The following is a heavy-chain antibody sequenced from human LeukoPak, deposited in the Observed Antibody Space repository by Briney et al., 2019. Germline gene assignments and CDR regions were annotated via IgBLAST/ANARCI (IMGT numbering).Heavy chain of an antibody. CDR1: GGSISSYY. Sequence: SETLSLTCTVSGGSISSYYWSWIRQPPGKGLEWIGYIYYSGSTTYNPSLKSRVTISVDTSKNPFSLQLSSVTAADTAVYYCARHPDYGDYAFDYWGQGTLVTVSS. CDR3: ARHPDYGDYAFDY. V-gene: IGHV4-59*08. CDR2: IYYSGST. D-gene: IGHD4-17*01. J-gene: IGHJ4*02.